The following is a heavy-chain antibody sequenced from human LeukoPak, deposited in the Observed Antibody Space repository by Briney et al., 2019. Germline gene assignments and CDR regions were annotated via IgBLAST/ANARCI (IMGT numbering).Heavy chain of an antibody. V-gene: IGHV3-30*02. J-gene: IGHJ4*02. CDR3: AKDPGCGSYLIKGYFDY. D-gene: IGHD1-26*01. CDR1: GFTFSSYG. CDR2: IRYDGSNK. Sequence: PGRSLRLSCAASGFTFSSYGMHWVRQAPGKGLEWVAFIRYDGSNKYYADSVKGRFTISRDNSKNTLYLQMNSLRAEDTAVYYCAKDPGCGSYLIKGYFDYWGQGTLVTVSS.